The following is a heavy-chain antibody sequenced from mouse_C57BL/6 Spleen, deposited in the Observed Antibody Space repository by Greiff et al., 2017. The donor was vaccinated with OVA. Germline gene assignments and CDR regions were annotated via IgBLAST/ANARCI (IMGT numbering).Heavy chain of an antibody. CDR3: ALDSSGSCAY. D-gene: IGHD3-2*02. CDR1: GFTFSDSG. CDR2: ISSGSSTI. V-gene: IGHV5-17*01. J-gene: IGHJ3*01. Sequence: EVQGVESGGGLVKPGGSLKLSCAASGFTFSDSGMHWVRPAPEKGLEWVAYISSGSSTIYYADTVKGRFTISRDNAKNTLFMQLTSLRSEDTAMYYCALDSSGSCAYWGQGTRVTVSA.